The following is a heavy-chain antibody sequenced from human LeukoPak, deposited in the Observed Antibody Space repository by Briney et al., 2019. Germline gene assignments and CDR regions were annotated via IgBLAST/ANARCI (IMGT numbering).Heavy chain of an antibody. Sequence: GGSLRLSCATSGFTFSSYAMSWVRQAPGKGLEWVSGIGASGGSTYYADSVEGRFTISRDNSKNTLYLQMNSLRTEDTAVYYCAKAEGYDILTGLDYWGQGTLVTVSS. D-gene: IGHD3-9*01. CDR1: GFTFSSYA. V-gene: IGHV3-23*01. CDR2: IGASGGST. CDR3: AKAEGYDILTGLDY. J-gene: IGHJ4*02.